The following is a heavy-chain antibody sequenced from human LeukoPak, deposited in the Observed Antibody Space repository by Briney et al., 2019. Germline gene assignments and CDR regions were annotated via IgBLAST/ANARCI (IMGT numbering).Heavy chain of an antibody. CDR1: GASVGSAGYY. V-gene: IGHV4-61*08. Sequence: SETLSLTCTVSGASVGSAGYYWSWIRQPPGGGLEWIGYIYYISNTNYNPSLKSRVTMSVDPSKNQFSLKLNSVTAADTAVYCCARTQSQSGSYRYYFGYWGQRTLVTVSS. J-gene: IGHJ4*02. CDR3: ARTQSQSGSYRYYFGY. D-gene: IGHD1-26*01. CDR2: IYYISNT.